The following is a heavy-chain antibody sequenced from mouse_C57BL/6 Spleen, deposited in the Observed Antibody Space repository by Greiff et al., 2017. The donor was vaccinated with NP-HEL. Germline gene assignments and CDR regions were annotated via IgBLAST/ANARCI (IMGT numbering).Heavy chain of an antibody. CDR3: AREVGVDY. V-gene: IGHV5-4*01. Sequence: EVQLMESGGGLVKPGGSLKLSCAASGFTFSSYAMSWVRQTPEKRLEWVATISDGGSYTYYPDNVKGRFTISRDNAKNNLYLQMSHLKSEDTAMYYCAREVGVDYWGQGTSVTVSS. CDR1: GFTFSSYA. CDR2: ISDGGSYT. J-gene: IGHJ4*01.